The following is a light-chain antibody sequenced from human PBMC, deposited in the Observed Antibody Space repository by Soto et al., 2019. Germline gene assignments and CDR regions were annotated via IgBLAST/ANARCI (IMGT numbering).Light chain of an antibody. Sequence: DIQMTQSPSTLSASVGDRVTITGRAIQSISSWLAWYQQKPGKAPKLLIYDAYSLESGVPSRFSGSVSGTEFTLTISSLQPDDFATYYCQQYNSYPWSLGQGTKVEI. CDR1: QSISSW. CDR2: DAY. V-gene: IGKV1-5*01. J-gene: IGKJ1*01. CDR3: QQYNSYPWS.